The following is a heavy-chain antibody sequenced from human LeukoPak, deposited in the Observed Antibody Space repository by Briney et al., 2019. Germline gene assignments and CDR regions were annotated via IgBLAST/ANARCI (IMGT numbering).Heavy chain of an antibody. CDR1: DGSHSSYY. Sequence: PSETLSLTCTVSDGSHSSYYWSWIRQPPGKGLEWIGYIYFSGTTNYNPSLKSRVAISVDTSKNQFSLKLSSVTAADTALYYCARHPPRESRGNAFDIWGQGTVVTVSS. J-gene: IGHJ3*02. CDR3: ARHPPRESRGNAFDI. CDR2: IYFSGTT. D-gene: IGHD5-24*01. V-gene: IGHV4-59*08.